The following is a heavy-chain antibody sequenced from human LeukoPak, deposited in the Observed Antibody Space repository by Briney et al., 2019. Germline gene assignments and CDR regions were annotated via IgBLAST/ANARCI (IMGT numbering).Heavy chain of an antibody. J-gene: IGHJ3*02. Sequence: PSETLSLTCTVSGGSISSYYWSWIRQPPGKGLEWIGYIYYSGSTNYNPSLKSRVTISVDTSKNQFSLKLSSVTAADTAVYYCARAGSSGWYGWGADAFDISGQGTMLTVSS. CDR1: GGSISSYY. CDR3: ARAGSSGWYGWGADAFDI. V-gene: IGHV4-59*01. D-gene: IGHD6-19*01. CDR2: IYYSGST.